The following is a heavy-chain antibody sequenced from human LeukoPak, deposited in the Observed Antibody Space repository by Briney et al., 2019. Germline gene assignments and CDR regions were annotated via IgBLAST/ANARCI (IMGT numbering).Heavy chain of an antibody. CDR2: INPNSGGT. CDR1: GYTFTGYY. D-gene: IGHD2-15*01. J-gene: IGHJ4*02. V-gene: IGHV1-2*02. CDR3: ASVLGYCSGGSCYLPRY. Sequence: ASVKISCKASGYTFTGYYMNWVRQAPGQGLEWMGWINPNSGGTNYAQKFQGRVTMTRDTSISTAYMELSRLRSDDTAVYYCASVLGYCSGGSCYLPRYWGQGTLVTVSS.